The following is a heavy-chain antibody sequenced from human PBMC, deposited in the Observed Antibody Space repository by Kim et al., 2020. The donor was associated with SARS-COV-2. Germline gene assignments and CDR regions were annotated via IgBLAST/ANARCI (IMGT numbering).Heavy chain of an antibody. CDR1: GGTFSSYA. V-gene: IGHV1-69*13. CDR2: IIPIFGTA. CDR3: ARDWGYYDSSGYWDDAFDI. J-gene: IGHJ3*02. D-gene: IGHD3-22*01. Sequence: SVKVSCKASGGTFSSYAISWVRQAPGQGLEWMGGIIPIFGTANYAQKFQGRVTITADESTSTAYMELSSLRSEDTAVYYCARDWGYYDSSGYWDDAFDIWGQGTMVTVSS.